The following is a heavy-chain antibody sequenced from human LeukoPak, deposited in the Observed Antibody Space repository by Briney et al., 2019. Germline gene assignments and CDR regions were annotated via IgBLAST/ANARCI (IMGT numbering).Heavy chain of an antibody. CDR3: ASTGYSSGWYNWFDP. Sequence: ASVKVSCKASGYTFTGYYMHWVRQAPGQGLEWMGRINPNSGGTNYAQKFQGRVTMTRDTSISTAYMEPSRLRSDDTAVYYCASTGYSSGWYNWFDPWGQGTLVTVSS. CDR2: INPNSGGT. CDR1: GYTFTGYY. D-gene: IGHD6-19*01. J-gene: IGHJ5*02. V-gene: IGHV1-2*06.